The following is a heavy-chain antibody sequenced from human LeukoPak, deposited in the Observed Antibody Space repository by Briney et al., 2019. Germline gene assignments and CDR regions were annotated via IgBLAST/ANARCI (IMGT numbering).Heavy chain of an antibody. D-gene: IGHD4-11*01. Sequence: SQTLSLTFAISGDSVSSNRAPLHWIRQSPSRGLEWLGRTYYRSKWYNDYAVSVKSRITINPDTSKNQFSLQLNSVTPEDTAVYYCARTLPYYSINYLDNWGQGTLVTVSS. V-gene: IGHV6-1*01. CDR2: TYYRSKWYN. CDR1: GDSVSSNRAP. J-gene: IGHJ4*02. CDR3: ARTLPYYSINYLDN.